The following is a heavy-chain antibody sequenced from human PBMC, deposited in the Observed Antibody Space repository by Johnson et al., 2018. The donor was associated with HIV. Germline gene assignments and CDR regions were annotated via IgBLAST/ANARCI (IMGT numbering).Heavy chain of an antibody. CDR1: GFTFSSYA. D-gene: IGHD6-6*01. CDR2: ISYDGSNK. V-gene: IGHV3-30-3*01. J-gene: IGHJ3*02. Sequence: QVQLVESGGGVVQPWRSLRLSCAASGFTFSSYAMHWVRQAPGKGLEWVAVISYDGSNKYYADSVKGRFTISRDNSKNTLSLQMNSLRAEDPAVYYCAREFRYGSSPAHYAFDIWGQGTMVTVSS. CDR3: AREFRYGSSPAHYAFDI.